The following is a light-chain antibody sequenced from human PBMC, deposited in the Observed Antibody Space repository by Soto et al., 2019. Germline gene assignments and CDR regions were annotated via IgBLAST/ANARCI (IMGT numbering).Light chain of an antibody. CDR3: QQYGGSVQT. CDR1: QSVGSNY. J-gene: IGKJ1*01. Sequence: EIVLTQFPGPLSLFPGERATLSCRASQSVGSNYLAWYQQRPGQPPNLLIFGASHRAPDIPDRFSGSGSGTDFTLTISRLEPEDFAVYYCQQYGGSVQTFGQGTKVDIK. CDR2: GAS. V-gene: IGKV3-20*01.